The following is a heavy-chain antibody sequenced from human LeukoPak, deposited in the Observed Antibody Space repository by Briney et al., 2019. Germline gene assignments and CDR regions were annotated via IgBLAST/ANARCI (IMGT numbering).Heavy chain of an antibody. J-gene: IGHJ4*02. CDR2: IYYSGST. D-gene: IGHD6-19*01. Sequence: SETLSLTCTVSGGSISSYYWCWIRQPPGRGLEWIGYIYYSGSTNYNPSLKSRVTISVDTSKNQFSLKLSSVTAADTAVYYCAGLIAVAGTGFDYWGQGTLVTVSS. V-gene: IGHV4-59*01. CDR3: AGLIAVAGTGFDY. CDR1: GGSISSYY.